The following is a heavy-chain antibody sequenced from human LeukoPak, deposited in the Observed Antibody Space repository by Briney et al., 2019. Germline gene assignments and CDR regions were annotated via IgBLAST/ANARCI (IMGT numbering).Heavy chain of an antibody. V-gene: IGHV3-53*01. Sequence: GGSLRLSCAASGFIVSSNYMSWVRQAPGKGLEWVSVIYGGGGTYYADSVKGRFTVSRDDSKNTLYLQLNSLRAEDTAVYYCAREIEAAYYDYWGQGTLVTVSS. CDR2: IYGGGGT. D-gene: IGHD6-13*01. CDR1: GFIVSSNY. CDR3: AREIEAAYYDY. J-gene: IGHJ4*02.